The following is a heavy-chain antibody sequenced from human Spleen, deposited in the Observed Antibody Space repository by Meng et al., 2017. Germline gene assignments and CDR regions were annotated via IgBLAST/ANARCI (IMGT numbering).Heavy chain of an antibody. V-gene: IGHV3-49*03. J-gene: IGHJ6*02. CDR1: GSTSGVYA. Sequence: GRSLRPSCTASGSTSGVYAVSWFRQAPEKGMEWLGFIKSKINGETTEYAASVKSRFTIPRDESKNITYQQMNNMKTENTGFYYSTRDRKAGSSGLYYGVDVWGQGTTVTVSS. CDR2: IKSKINGETT. D-gene: IGHD6-25*01. CDR3: TRDRKAGSSGLYYGVDV.